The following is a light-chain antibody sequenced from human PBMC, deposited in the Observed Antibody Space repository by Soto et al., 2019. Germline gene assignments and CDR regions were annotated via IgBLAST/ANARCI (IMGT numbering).Light chain of an antibody. J-gene: IGKJ3*01. V-gene: IGKV3-11*01. CDR2: DAS. Sequence: EIVLTQSPATLSLSPGERATLSCRASQSVSSYLVWYQQKPGQAPRLLIYDASTRATDVPPRFSGSGSGTDFTLTISSLEPEDFAIYYCQQRSSCPPFSFGPGTTVDIK. CDR1: QSVSSY. CDR3: QQRSSCPPFS.